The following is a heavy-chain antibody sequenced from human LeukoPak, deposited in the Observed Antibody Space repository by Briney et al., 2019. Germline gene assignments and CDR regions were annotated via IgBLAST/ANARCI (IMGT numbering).Heavy chain of an antibody. Sequence: SGGALRLSCAASGFTFSSYAMSWVRQAPGKGLEWVSAISGSGGSTYYADSVKGRFTISRDNSKNTLYLQMNSLRAEDTAVYYCARDQGPGYFYYWVQGTLVTVSS. V-gene: IGHV3-23*01. CDR2: ISGSGGST. CDR1: GFTFSSYA. J-gene: IGHJ4*02. CDR3: ARDQGPGYFYY.